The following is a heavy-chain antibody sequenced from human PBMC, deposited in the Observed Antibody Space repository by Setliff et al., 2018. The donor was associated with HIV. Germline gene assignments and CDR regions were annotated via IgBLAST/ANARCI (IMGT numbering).Heavy chain of an antibody. J-gene: IGHJ4*02. V-gene: IGHV4-59*01. Sequence: SETLSLTCTVSGGSISSYYWSWIRQPPGKGLEWIGYIYTSGSTNYNPSLKSRVTISVDTSKNQFSLKLSSVTAADTAVYYCASGDGYNAFDFDYWGQGTLVTVSS. D-gene: IGHD5-12*01. CDR2: IYTSGST. CDR1: GGSISSYY. CDR3: ASGDGYNAFDFDY.